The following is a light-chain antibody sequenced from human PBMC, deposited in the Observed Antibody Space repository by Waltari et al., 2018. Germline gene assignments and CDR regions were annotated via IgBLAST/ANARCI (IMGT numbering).Light chain of an antibody. CDR1: WSNIGAGSD. CDR2: GVN. Sequence: QSVLTQPPSVSGAPGQRVTISCTGSWSNIGAGSDVHWYPQLPGKAPTLLVYGVNTRPPGVPDRFFGSKSGTSASLAIPGLQPEDEADYYCQSYDTKVGVVFGGGSKLTVL. J-gene: IGLJ2*01. V-gene: IGLV1-40*01. CDR3: QSYDTKVGVV.